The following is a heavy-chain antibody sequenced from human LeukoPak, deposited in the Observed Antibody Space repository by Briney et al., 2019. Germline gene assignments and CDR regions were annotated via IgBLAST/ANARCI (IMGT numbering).Heavy chain of an antibody. Sequence: PGGSLRLSCAASGFGFSVYWMHWVRQAPGKGLVWVAHINEDGTSASYADSVKGRFTISRDNAKNTLYLQMNSLTVEDTAVYYCARVPTNSYGFGQWGQGSLVTVSS. D-gene: IGHD5-18*01. CDR1: GFGFSVYW. CDR2: INEDGTSA. V-gene: IGHV3-74*01. CDR3: ARVPTNSYGFGQ. J-gene: IGHJ4*02.